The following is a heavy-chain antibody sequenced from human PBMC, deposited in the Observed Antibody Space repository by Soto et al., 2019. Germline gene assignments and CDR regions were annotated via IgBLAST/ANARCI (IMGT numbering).Heavy chain of an antibody. D-gene: IGHD3-10*01. J-gene: IGHJ6*02. Sequence: ASVKVSCKASGGTFSSYAISWVRQAPGQGLEWMGGIIPIFGTANYAQKFQGRVTITADKSTSTAYMELSSLRSEDTAVYYCARGAGGQTYYYGSGSYRGRGMDVWGQGTRVTVSS. CDR3: ARGAGGQTYYYGSGSYRGRGMDV. CDR2: IIPIFGTA. V-gene: IGHV1-69*06. CDR1: GGTFSSYA.